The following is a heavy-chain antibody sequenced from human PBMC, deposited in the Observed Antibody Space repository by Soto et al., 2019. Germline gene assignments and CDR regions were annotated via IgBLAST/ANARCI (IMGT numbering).Heavy chain of an antibody. CDR2: IYPGDSDT. CDR3: ARSSYYDHKEKRVYYGMDV. V-gene: IGHV5-51*01. D-gene: IGHD3-3*01. J-gene: IGHJ6*02. Sequence: GESLKISCKGSGYSFTSYWIGWVRQMPGKGLEWMGIIYPGDSDTRYSPAFQGQVTISADKSISTAYLQWSSLKASDTAMYYCARSSYYDHKEKRVYYGMDVWGQGTTVTVSS. CDR1: GYSFTSYW.